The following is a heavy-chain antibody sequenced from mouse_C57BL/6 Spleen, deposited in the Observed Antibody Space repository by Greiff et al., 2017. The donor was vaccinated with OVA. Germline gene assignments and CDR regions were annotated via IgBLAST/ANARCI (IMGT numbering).Heavy chain of an antibody. CDR2: IYPGDGDT. CDR1: GYAFSSYW. Sequence: QVQLQQSGAELVQPGASVKISCKASGYAFSSYWMNWVKQRPGKGLEWIGQIYPGDGDTNYNGKFKGKATLTADKSSSTAYMQLSSLTSEDSAVYFCARYVTLENWYFDVWGTGTTVTVSS. CDR3: ARYVTLENWYFDV. J-gene: IGHJ1*03. D-gene: IGHD1-1*02. V-gene: IGHV1-80*01.